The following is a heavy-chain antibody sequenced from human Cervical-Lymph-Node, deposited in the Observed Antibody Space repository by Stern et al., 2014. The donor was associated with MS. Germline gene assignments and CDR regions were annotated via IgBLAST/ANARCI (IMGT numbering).Heavy chain of an antibody. Sequence: QLQLQESGPGLVKPSETLSLTCTVSGDSINSGDFHWSWVRQSPGKGLVWIGYIYYSGRNYNNPSLKSRVTMSIDTSTNQFSLTLTSVTAADTALYYCARMKTGLRENRGFDFWGQGTQVTVSS. CDR1: GDSINSGDFH. J-gene: IGHJ4*02. D-gene: IGHD4-17*01. CDR2: IYYSGRN. CDR3: ARMKTGLRENRGFDF. V-gene: IGHV4-30-4*01.